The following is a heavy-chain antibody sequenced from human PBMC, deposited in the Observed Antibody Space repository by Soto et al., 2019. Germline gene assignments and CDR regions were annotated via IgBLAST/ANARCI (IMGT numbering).Heavy chain of an antibody. V-gene: IGHV4-31*03. CDR2: ISYGGST. J-gene: IGHJ4*02. D-gene: IGHD5-18*01. Sequence: QVQLQESGPGLVKPSQTLSLTCTVSGRSINSGGYCWSWIRQHPGKGLDWIGCISYGGSTSYNPSLKIRVTISVDTSKNQFSLKLTSVTAADTAVYDCSRGILVWGQGALITVSS. CDR1: GRSINSGGYC. CDR3: SRGILV.